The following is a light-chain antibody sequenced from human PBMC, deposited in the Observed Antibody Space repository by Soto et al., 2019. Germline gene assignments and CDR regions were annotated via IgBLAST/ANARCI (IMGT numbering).Light chain of an antibody. Sequence: DIQMNQSPSTLSGSVGDRVTITCRASQTISSWWAWYQQKPVKAPKLLIYKASTLKSVVPSRFSGSGSGTEFTLTISILQPDDFATYYGQHYNGYKEAFGQGTKVELK. J-gene: IGKJ1*01. CDR1: QTISSW. CDR2: KAS. V-gene: IGKV1-5*03. CDR3: QHYNGYKEA.